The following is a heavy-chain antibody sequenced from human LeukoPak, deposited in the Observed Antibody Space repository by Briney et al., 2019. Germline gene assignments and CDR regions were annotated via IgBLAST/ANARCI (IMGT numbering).Heavy chain of an antibody. Sequence: SETLSLTCSVSGDSISTSSYYWGRLRQPPGKGLEWIGTIYYSGSTYYNPSLTSRVTISVDTSKNQFSLKLSSVTAADTAVYYCARHKDYYYSYMDVWGKGTTVTISS. CDR1: GDSISTSSYY. J-gene: IGHJ6*03. CDR3: ARHKDYYYSYMDV. CDR2: IYYSGST. V-gene: IGHV4-39*01.